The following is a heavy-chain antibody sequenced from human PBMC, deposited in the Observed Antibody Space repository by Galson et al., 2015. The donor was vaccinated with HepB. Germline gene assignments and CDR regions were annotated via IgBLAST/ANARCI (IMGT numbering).Heavy chain of an antibody. J-gene: IGHJ4*02. D-gene: IGHD2-21*01. Sequence: SLRLSCAASGFTSSNCLMSWVRQAPRKGLEWVSTIKCSGSDTFYADFVKGRFTVSSDNSKNTLYLQMNSLRAEDTAVYYCVKRNYHGGGDYPFDSWGQGTLVTVSS. CDR1: GFTSSNCL. CDR2: IKCSGSDT. V-gene: IGHV3-23*01. CDR3: VKRNYHGGGDYPFDS.